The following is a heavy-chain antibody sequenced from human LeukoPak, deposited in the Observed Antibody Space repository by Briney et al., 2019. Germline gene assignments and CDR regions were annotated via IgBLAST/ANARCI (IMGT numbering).Heavy chain of an antibody. CDR1: GYTFSNFG. CDR3: ARDGTSTVDY. V-gene: IGHV1-18*01. J-gene: IGHJ4*02. Sequence: ASVSVSCTTSGYTFSNFGINWVRQAPGQGLEWMGWISGNNDNPNYGQKFQGRFTVTTDSSTSTAYMELRNLTFDDTAVYYCARDGTSTVDYWGQGTLVTVSS. CDR2: ISGNNDNP. D-gene: IGHD2-2*01.